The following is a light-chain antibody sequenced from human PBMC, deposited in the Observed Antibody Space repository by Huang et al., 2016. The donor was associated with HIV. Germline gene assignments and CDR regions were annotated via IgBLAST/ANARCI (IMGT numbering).Light chain of an antibody. CDR2: DAS. CDR3: QQRSKWPPVYT. V-gene: IGKV3-11*01. CDR1: QRVGNS. Sequence: EIVLTQSPATLSLSPGDKATLSCRARQRVGNSLAWYQQKPGQPPRLLMYDASIRATGIPARVSGSGFGTDFTLTISSLEPDDCAVYYCQQRSKWPPVYTFGQGTKLEIK. J-gene: IGKJ2*01.